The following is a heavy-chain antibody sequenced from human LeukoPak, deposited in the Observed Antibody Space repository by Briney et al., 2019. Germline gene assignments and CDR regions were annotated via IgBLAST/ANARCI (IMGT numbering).Heavy chain of an antibody. CDR2: INPSGDNT. CDR3: ARASFNWFAP. Sequence: ASVKVSCKASGYTFTNNFMHWVRQAPGQGLEWIGIINPSGDNTWYAQKFQGRVTMTRDRSISTAYMELSRLTSDDTAVYYCARASFNWFAPWGQGTLVTVSS. V-gene: IGHV1-46*01. CDR1: GYTFTNNF. J-gene: IGHJ5*02. D-gene: IGHD1-26*01.